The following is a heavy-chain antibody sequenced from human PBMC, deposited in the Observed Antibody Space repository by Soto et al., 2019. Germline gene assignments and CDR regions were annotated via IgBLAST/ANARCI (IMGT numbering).Heavy chain of an antibody. J-gene: IGHJ4*02. D-gene: IGHD2-21*02. V-gene: IGHV3-11*01. CDR3: ARERPNEPHCGGDCPDY. CDR2: ISSSGSTI. CDR1: GFTFSDYY. Sequence: GGSLRLSCAASGFTFSDYYMSWIRQAPGKGLEWVSYISSSGSTIHYADSVKGRFTISRDNAKNSLYLQMNSLRAEDTAVYYCARERPNEPHCGGDCPDYWGQGTLVTVSS.